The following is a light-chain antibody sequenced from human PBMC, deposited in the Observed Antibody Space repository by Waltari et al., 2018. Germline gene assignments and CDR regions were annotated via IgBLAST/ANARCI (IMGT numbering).Light chain of an antibody. CDR2: DKD. J-gene: IGLJ2*01. CDR1: HLRSYF. Sequence: SSELTQDPAVSVALGQTVRITCQGDHLRSYFVSWYQQKPGQAPMLVIYDKDNRPSGMPERFSGSSSGNIASFTITGAQAEDEADYYCNSRDTRGNHFVVFGGGTKLTVL. V-gene: IGLV3-19*01. CDR3: NSRDTRGNHFVV.